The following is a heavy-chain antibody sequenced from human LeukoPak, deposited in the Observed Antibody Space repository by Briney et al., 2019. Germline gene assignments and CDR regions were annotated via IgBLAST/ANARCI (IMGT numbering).Heavy chain of an antibody. J-gene: IGHJ4*02. CDR1: GGSISRYY. V-gene: IGHV4-59*01. Sequence: SETLSLNCTIPGGSISRYYWSWIRQPPGKGLESVGYIYYSGSTNYNPSLKSRVTISVDTSKHQFSLKLSSVTAADTAVYYCARDGPRRYYFDYWGQGTLVTVSS. D-gene: IGHD3-16*01. CDR2: IYYSGST. CDR3: ARDGPRRYYFDY.